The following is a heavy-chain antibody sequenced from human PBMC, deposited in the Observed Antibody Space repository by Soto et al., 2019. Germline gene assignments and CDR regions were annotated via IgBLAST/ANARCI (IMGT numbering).Heavy chain of an antibody. CDR3: ARGYYDSSGYRYFQH. D-gene: IGHD3-22*01. CDR1: GFTVSSNY. Sequence: EVQLVESGGGLIQPGGSLRLSCAASGFTVSSNYMSWVRQAPGKGLEWVSVIYSGGSTYYADSVKGRFTFSRDNSKNTLYLQMNSLRAEDTAVYYCARGYYDSSGYRYFQHWGQGTLVTVSS. CDR2: IYSGGST. V-gene: IGHV3-53*01. J-gene: IGHJ1*01.